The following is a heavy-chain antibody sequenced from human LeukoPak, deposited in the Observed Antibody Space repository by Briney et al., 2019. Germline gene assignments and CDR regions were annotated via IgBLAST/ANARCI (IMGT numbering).Heavy chain of an antibody. CDR3: ARAYSREPAGY. D-gene: IGHD1-26*01. Sequence: ASVKVSCKASGYYFTGYYMHWVRQAPGQGLEWMGWINPNNGGTNYAQKFQGRVTMTRDTSNSTAHMELSSLTSDDTAVYYCARAYSREPAGYWGQGTLVTVSS. J-gene: IGHJ4*02. CDR1: GYYFTGYY. V-gene: IGHV1-2*02. CDR2: INPNNGGT.